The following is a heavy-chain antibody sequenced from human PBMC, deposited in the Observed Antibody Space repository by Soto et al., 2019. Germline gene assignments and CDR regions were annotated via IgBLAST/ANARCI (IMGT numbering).Heavy chain of an antibody. CDR2: ISGSGGST. CDR1: GFTFSSYA. J-gene: IGHJ4*02. V-gene: IGHV3-23*01. D-gene: IGHD3-3*01. CDR3: AKAYYDFWSGYYDDVGYFDY. Sequence: GGSLRLSCAASGFTFSSYAMSWVRQAPGKGLEWVSAISGSGGSTYYADSVKGRFTISRDNSKNTLYLQMNSLRAEDTAVYYCAKAYYDFWSGYYDDVGYFDYWGQGILVTVSS.